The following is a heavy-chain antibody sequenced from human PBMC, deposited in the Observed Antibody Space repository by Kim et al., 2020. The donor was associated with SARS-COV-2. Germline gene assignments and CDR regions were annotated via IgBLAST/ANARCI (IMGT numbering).Heavy chain of an antibody. D-gene: IGHD3-16*02. V-gene: IGHV4-31*02. Sequence: KRRVTISVDTSKNQFSLKLSSVTAADTAVYYCARASYDYVWGSYRYYGMDVWGQGTTVTVSS. CDR3: ARASYDYVWGSYRYYGMDV. J-gene: IGHJ6*02.